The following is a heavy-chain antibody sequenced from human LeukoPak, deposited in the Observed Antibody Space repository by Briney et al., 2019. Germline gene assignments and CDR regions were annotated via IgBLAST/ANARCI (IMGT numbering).Heavy chain of an antibody. Sequence: SETLSLTCAVSGGSISSPNWWTWVRQPPGKGLEWIGEIYHSGRTNSNPSLESRVIMSVDKSKNQFPLKLTSVTAADTAVYYCARVGHNWFDPWGQGTLVTVSS. CDR2: IYHSGRT. J-gene: IGHJ5*02. CDR1: GGSISSPNW. D-gene: IGHD1-26*01. V-gene: IGHV4-4*02. CDR3: ARVGHNWFDP.